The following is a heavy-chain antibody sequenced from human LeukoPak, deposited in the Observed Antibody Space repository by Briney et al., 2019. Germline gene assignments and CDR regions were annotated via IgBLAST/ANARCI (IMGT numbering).Heavy chain of an antibody. J-gene: IGHJ5*02. CDR1: GFTFSSYA. CDR3: AKVHCRGDCYYWFDP. V-gene: IGHV3-23*01. CDR2: ISGSGGST. Sequence: GSLRLSCAASGFTFSSYAVSWVRQAPGKGLEWVSAISGSGGSTYYADSVKGRFTISRDNSKNTLYLQMNSLRAEDTAVYYCAKVHCRGDCYYWFDPWGQGTLVTVSS. D-gene: IGHD2-21*02.